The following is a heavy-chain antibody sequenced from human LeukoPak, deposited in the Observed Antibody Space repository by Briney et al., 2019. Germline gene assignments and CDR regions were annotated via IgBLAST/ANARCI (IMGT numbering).Heavy chain of an antibody. CDR3: ARTPLMAPYRPTVPLRFDY. V-gene: IGHV3-11*01. J-gene: IGHJ4*02. Sequence: GGSLRLSCAASGFTFSDYYMSWIRQAPGKGLEWVSYISSSGSTIYYADSVKGRFTISRDNAKNSLYLQMNSLRAEDTAVYYCARTPLMAPYRPTVPLRFDYWGQGTLVTVSS. CDR1: GFTFSDYY. CDR2: ISSSGSTI. D-gene: IGHD5-24*01.